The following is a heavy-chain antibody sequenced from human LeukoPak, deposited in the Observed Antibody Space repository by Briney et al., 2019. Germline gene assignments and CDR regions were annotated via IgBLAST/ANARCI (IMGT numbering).Heavy chain of an antibody. J-gene: IGHJ3*02. CDR2: VHHSGST. D-gene: IGHD3-10*01. CDR1: GGSFSGYY. V-gene: IGHV4-34*01. Sequence: SHTLSLTCAVYGGSFSGYYWSWIRQPPGKGLEWIGEVHHSGSTNYNPSLKSRVTISVDTSKNQFSLKLSSVTAADTAVYYCARPYSLSSGESAFDIWGQGTTVIVSS. CDR3: ARPYSLSSGESAFDI.